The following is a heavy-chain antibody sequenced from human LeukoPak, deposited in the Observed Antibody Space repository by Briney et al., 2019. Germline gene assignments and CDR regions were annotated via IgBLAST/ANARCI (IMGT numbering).Heavy chain of an antibody. CDR2: INAGNGNT. J-gene: IGHJ4*02. V-gene: IGHV1-3*01. Sequence: ASVKVSCKASGYTFTSYAMHWVRQAPGQRLEWMGWINAGNGNTKYSQKFQGRVTITRDTSASTAYMELSSLRSEDTAVYYCARAGEYCSGGSCSSFDYWGQGTLVTVSS. D-gene: IGHD2-15*01. CDR3: ARAGEYCSGGSCSSFDY. CDR1: GYTFTSYA.